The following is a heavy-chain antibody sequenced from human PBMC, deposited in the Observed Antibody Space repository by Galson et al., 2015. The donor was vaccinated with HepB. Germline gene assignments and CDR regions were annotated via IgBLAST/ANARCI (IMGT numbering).Heavy chain of an antibody. J-gene: IGHJ4*02. CDR1: GFTFGDYA. CDR3: TSYQWFGEYYFDY. V-gene: IGHV3-49*04. D-gene: IGHD3-10*01. Sequence: SLRLSCAASGFTFGDYAMSWVRQAPGKGLEWVGFIRSKAYGGTTEYAASVKGRFTISRDDSKSIAYLQMNSLKTEDTAVYYCTSYQWFGEYYFDYWGQGTLVTVSS. CDR2: IRSKAYGGTT.